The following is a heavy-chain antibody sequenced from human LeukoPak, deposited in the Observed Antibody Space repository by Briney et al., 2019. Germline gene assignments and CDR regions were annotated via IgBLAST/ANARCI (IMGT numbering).Heavy chain of an antibody. CDR3: AKGPMDRDYYYYSGMDV. Sequence: GGSLRLSCAASGCTFSSYGMHWVRQAPGKGLEWVAVISYDGSNKYYADSVKGRFTISRDNSKNPLYLQMNSLRAEDTAVYYCAKGPMDRDYYYYSGMDVWGQGTTVTVSS. CDR1: GCTFSSYG. D-gene: IGHD3-10*01. V-gene: IGHV3-30*18. J-gene: IGHJ6*02. CDR2: ISYDGSNK.